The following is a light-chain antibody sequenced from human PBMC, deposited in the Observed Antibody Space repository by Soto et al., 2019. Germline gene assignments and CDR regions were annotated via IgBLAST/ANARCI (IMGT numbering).Light chain of an antibody. V-gene: IGKV2-28*01. CDR1: QSLLHSNGYNY. J-gene: IGKJ2*01. CDR2: LGS. Sequence: DIVMTQSPLSLPVTPGEPASISCRSSQSLLHSNGYNYLDWYLQKPGQSPQLLIYLGSNRASGVPDRFSGSGSGTDFTLKISRAEAEDVGVYYCMQALQTPTYTFGQGTKLEIK. CDR3: MQALQTPTYT.